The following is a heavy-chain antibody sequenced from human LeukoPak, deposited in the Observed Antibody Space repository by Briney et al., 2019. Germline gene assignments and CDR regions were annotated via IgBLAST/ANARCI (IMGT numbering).Heavy chain of an antibody. CDR1: GLTVNSSY. CDR3: ARVRPWVFDY. Sequence: GGSLRLSCAASGLTVNSSYMSWVRQAPGKGLEWVSIIYIGDNPHYADSVKGRFTISRHNSKNTLYLQMNNLRAEDTAVYYCARVRPWVFDYWGQGTLVTVSS. J-gene: IGHJ4*02. V-gene: IGHV3-53*04. CDR2: IYIGDNP.